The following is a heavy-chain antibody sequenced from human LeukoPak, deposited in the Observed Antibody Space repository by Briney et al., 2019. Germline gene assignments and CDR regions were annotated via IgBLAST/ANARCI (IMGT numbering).Heavy chain of an antibody. J-gene: IGHJ3*02. CDR3: ARGFIGVYAFDI. Sequence: SETLSLTCTVSGGSISSSSYYWGWIRQPPGKGLEWIGSIYYSGSTYYNPSLKSRVTISVDTSKNQFSLKLSSVTAADTAVYYCARGFIGVYAFDIWGQGTMVTVSS. CDR2: IYYSGST. D-gene: IGHD3-10*01. V-gene: IGHV4-39*07. CDR1: GGSISSSSYY.